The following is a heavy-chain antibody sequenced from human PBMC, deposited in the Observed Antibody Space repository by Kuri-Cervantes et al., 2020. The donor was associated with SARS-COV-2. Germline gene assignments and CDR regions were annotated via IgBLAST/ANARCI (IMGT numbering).Heavy chain of an antibody. D-gene: IGHD3-10*01. CDR1: GFNFNSYS. CDR3: AKPTVRGELAFDY. J-gene: IGHJ4*02. CDR2: ISSGSTFI. Sequence: ETLSLTCEGSGFNFNSYSMDWVRQAPGKGLEWVSSISSGSTFIKYADSVKGRFTVARDNSKNTLYLQMNSLRAEDTAVYYCAKPTVRGELAFDYWGQGTLVTVSS. V-gene: IGHV3-NL1*01.